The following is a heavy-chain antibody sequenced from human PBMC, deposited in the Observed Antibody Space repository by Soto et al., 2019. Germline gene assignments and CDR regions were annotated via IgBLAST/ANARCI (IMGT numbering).Heavy chain of an antibody. Sequence: ASVKVSCKASGYTFTGYYMHWVRQAPGQGLEWMGWINPNSGATNYAQKFQGWVTMTRDTSISTAYMELSRLRSDDTAVYYCARERALSWGAEAGTEYYGMDVWGQGTTVTVSS. CDR3: ARERALSWGAEAGTEYYGMDV. D-gene: IGHD6-19*01. V-gene: IGHV1-2*04. CDR2: INPNSGAT. J-gene: IGHJ6*02. CDR1: GYTFTGYY.